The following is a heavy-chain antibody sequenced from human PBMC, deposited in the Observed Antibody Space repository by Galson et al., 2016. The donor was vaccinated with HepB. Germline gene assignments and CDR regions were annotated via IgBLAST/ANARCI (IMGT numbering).Heavy chain of an antibody. CDR1: GVSITDYY. D-gene: IGHD1-7*01. J-gene: IGHJ3*02. CDR3: ARSNYFASDI. Sequence: SETLSLTCTVSGVSITDYYWNWIRQPPGKGLEWVGYIFHSGSTNHNPSLKSLVTMSLDTSKNQLSLKLSSVTAADTAVYYCARSNYFASDIWGQGTMVTFSS. V-gene: IGHV4-59*01. CDR2: IFHSGST.